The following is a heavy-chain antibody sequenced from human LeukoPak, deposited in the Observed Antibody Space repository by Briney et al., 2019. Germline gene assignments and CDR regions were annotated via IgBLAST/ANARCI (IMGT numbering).Heavy chain of an antibody. D-gene: IGHD2-2*01. CDR2: IYYSGST. Sequence: PSETLSLTCTVSGGSISSSSYYWGWIRQPPGKGLEWIGSIYYSGSTYYNPSLKSRVTISVDTSKNQFSLKLSSVTAADTAVYYCARYCSSTSCDGDVWGKGTTVTVCS. CDR3: ARYCSSTSCDGDV. CDR1: GGSISSSSYY. V-gene: IGHV4-39*01. J-gene: IGHJ6*04.